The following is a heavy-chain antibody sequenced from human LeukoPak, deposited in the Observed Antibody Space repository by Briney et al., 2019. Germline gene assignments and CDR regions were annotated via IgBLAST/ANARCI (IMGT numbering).Heavy chain of an antibody. D-gene: IGHD2-2*01. CDR1: GYTLTELS. J-gene: IGHJ4*02. Sequence: GASVKVSCKVSGYTLTELSMHWVRQAPGKGLEWMGGFDPENGETIYAQKFQGTVTMTEDTSTDTAYMELSSLRSEDTAVYYCATGIHCSSTSCPEPTDYWGQGTLVTVSS. V-gene: IGHV1-24*01. CDR3: ATGIHCSSTSCPEPTDY. CDR2: FDPENGET.